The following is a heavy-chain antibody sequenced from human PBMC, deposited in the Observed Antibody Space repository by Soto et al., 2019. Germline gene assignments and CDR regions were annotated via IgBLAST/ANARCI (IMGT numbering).Heavy chain of an antibody. D-gene: IGHD6-13*01. CDR1: VGSVSSGGYY. CDR3: ARVISAAAGTFDY. J-gene: IGHJ4*02. CDR2: CYYSGST. Sequence: QVQLQESGPGLVKPSQTLSLTCTVSVGSVSSGGYYWSWIRQHPGKGLDWLGYCYYSGSTYYNPSLKSRVTRSLDTSKNQCSLNLSSVTAADTAVYYCARVISAAAGTFDYLGQGTLFTVSS. V-gene: IGHV4-31*03.